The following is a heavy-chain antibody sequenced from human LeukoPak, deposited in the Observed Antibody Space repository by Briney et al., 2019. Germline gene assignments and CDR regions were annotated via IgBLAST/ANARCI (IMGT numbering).Heavy chain of an antibody. CDR2: ISGSGGST. D-gene: IGHD6-13*01. V-gene: IGHV3-23*01. CDR1: GFXFSSYA. J-gene: IGHJ4*02. Sequence: GGSLRLSCEASGFXFSSYAISWVRQAPGKGLEWISAISGSGGSTYYADSVKGRFTISRDNSKNTLYLQMNGLRAEDTAVYYCARACIAAAGNYFDYWGQGTLVTVSS. CDR3: ARACIAAAGNYFDY.